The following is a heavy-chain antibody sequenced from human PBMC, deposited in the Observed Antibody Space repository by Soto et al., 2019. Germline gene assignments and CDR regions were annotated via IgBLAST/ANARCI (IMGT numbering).Heavy chain of an antibody. J-gene: IGHJ1*01. CDR2: ISGGGGTT. CDR1: GFTFSSYA. Sequence: EVQLLESGGGLVQPEGSLRLSCEASGFTFSSYAMSWVRQAPGKGLEWVSGISGGGGTTYYADSVKGRFTISRDNSKRHLYLQVSGLRAEDTAVYYCVKDQAAGGTISRYFQDWGQGNLVTVSS. D-gene: IGHD6-13*01. CDR3: VKDQAAGGTISRYFQD. V-gene: IGHV3-23*01.